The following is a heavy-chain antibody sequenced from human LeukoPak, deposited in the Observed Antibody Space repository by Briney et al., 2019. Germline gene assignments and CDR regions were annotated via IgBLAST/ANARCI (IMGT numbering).Heavy chain of an antibody. Sequence: SETLSLTCTVSGGSISSSSYYWGWIRQPPGKGLEWIGSIYYSGSTYYNPSLKSRVTISVDTSKNQFSLKLSSVTAADTAVYYCARGVVMAWFDPWGQGTLVTVSS. CDR3: ARGVVMAWFDP. V-gene: IGHV4-39*07. CDR1: GGSISSSSYY. D-gene: IGHD3-3*01. CDR2: IYYSGST. J-gene: IGHJ5*02.